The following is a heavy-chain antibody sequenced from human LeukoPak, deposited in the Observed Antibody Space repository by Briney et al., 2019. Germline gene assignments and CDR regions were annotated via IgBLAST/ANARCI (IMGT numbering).Heavy chain of an antibody. CDR2: ISGSDGST. V-gene: IGHV3-23*01. CDR1: GFIFKNYA. J-gene: IGHJ3*02. Sequence: GGSLRLSCAASGFIFKNYAMTWVRQAPGKGLEWVASISGSDGSTFYRDSVRGRFTISRDNSKNTLYLQMNSLRAEDTAVYYCAKLLASSGSDDAFDIWGQGTMVTVSS. CDR3: AKLLASSGSDDAFDI. D-gene: IGHD3-10*01.